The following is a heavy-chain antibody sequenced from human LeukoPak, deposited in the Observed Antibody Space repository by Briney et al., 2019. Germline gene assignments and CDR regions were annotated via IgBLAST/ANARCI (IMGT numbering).Heavy chain of an antibody. J-gene: IGHJ4*02. D-gene: IGHD1-26*01. Sequence: GGSLRLSCAASGFTFSSYSMNWVRQAPGKGLEWVSSISSSSSYTYYADSVKGRFTISRDNSKNTLYLQMNSLRAEDTAVYYCARDDYSGSYSWGQGTLVTVSS. CDR1: GFTFSSYS. CDR3: ARDDYSGSYS. CDR2: ISSSSSYT. V-gene: IGHV3-21*04.